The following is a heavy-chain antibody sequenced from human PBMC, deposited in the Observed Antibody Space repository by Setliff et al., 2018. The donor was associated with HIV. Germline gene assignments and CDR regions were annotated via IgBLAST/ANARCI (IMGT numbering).Heavy chain of an antibody. V-gene: IGHV1-46*01. CDR3: VCGSYFRP. J-gene: IGHJ5*02. CDR1: GYTFTSYY. CDR2: INPSGGST. D-gene: IGHD1-26*01. Sequence: ASVKVSCKASGYTFTSYYIHWVRQAPGQGLEWMGRINPSGGSTSYAQKFQGRVTMTRNTSIRTAYMELSSLRSEDTAVYYCVCGSYFRPWGQGTLVTVSS.